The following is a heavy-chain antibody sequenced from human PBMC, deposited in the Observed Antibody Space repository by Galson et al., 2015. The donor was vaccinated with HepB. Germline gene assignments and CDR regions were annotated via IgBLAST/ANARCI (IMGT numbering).Heavy chain of an antibody. J-gene: IGHJ4*02. D-gene: IGHD6-19*01. Sequence: SVKVSCKASGYTFTGYYIHWVRQAPGHGLEWMGWIDNLSGDTKYAPKFQGRVTMTRDTSINTAYMELSGLGSDDTAFYYCAKVLLSSTRNADLDFWGQGTLITVSP. V-gene: IGHV1-2*02. CDR3: AKVLLSSTRNADLDF. CDR1: GYTFTGYY. CDR2: IDNLSGDT.